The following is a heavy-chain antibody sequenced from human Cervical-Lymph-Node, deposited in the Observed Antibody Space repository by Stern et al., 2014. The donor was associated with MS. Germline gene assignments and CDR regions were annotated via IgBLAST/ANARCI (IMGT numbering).Heavy chain of an antibody. J-gene: IGHJ3*02. CDR3: ARAPRTVPRASLGAFDI. D-gene: IGHD4-17*01. Sequence: QVQLVESGPGLVKPSETLSLTCTVSGGSISSYYWSWIRQPPGKGLEWIGYIYYSGSTNYNPSLKSRVTISVDTSKNQFSLKLSSVTAADTAVYYCARAPRTVPRASLGAFDIWGQGTMVTVSS. CDR1: GGSISSYY. CDR2: IYYSGST. V-gene: IGHV4-59*01.